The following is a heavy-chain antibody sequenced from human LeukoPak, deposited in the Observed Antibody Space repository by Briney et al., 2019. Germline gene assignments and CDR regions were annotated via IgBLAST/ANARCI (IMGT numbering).Heavy chain of an antibody. CDR3: ARDRDYDSRVYDLTGGPLTLEF. Sequence: PSETLSLTCVVYGGSFSDYYWSWIRQPPGKGLEWIGYIYKRGYTYYNPSLKSRVTMSIDTSKSQFSLNLGSATAADTAVYYCARDRDYDSRVYDLTGGPLTLEFWGQGTLVTVSS. CDR2: IYKRGYT. J-gene: IGHJ4*02. CDR1: GGSFSDYY. V-gene: IGHV4-30-4*08. D-gene: IGHD3-22*01.